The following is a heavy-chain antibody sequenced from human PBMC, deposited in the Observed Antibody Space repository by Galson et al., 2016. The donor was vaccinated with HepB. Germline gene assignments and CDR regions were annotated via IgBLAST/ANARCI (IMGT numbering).Heavy chain of an antibody. CDR2: IRGSGGST. V-gene: IGHV3-23*01. CDR3: AKAKDRGYDGGCLDN. Sequence: SLRLSCAASGFSFSTYAISWVRQAPGKGLEWVSDIRGSGGSTYYADSVLGRFTITRDNSKNTLYLQMNSLRAEDTALYYCAKAKDRGYDGGCLDNWGQGTLVIVSS. CDR1: GFSFSTYA. D-gene: IGHD5-12*01. J-gene: IGHJ4*02.